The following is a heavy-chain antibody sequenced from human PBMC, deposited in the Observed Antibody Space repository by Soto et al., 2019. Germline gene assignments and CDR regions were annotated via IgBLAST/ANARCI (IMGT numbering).Heavy chain of an antibody. CDR2: INPSDGST. D-gene: IGHD3-22*01. V-gene: IGHV1-46*01. CDR1: GYSFTTNG. Sequence: GASVKVSCKASGYSFTTNGITWVRQAPGQGLEWMGIINPSDGSTTYAQKFQGRVSMTRDKSTSTLYMELSSLSSDDTAMYFCARGGYYDSSGSRNYYYYGMNVWS. CDR3: ARGGYYDSSGSRNYYYYGMNV. J-gene: IGHJ6*02.